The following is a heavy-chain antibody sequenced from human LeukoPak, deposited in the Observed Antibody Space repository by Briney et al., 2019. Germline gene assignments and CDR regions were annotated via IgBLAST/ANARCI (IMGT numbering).Heavy chain of an antibody. V-gene: IGHV1-69*13. D-gene: IGHD3-9*01. CDR2: INPVFGTA. CDR1: GDTFSSYV. Sequence: SVKVSCQASGDTFSSYVISWVRQAPGQGLEWMGGINPVFGTAHYAQKFQDRVTITADGSTSTAYMELSSLRSEDTAVYYCAKTFLTAYDTYFYYYGLDVWGQGTPVTVSS. CDR3: AKTFLTAYDTYFYYYGLDV. J-gene: IGHJ6*02.